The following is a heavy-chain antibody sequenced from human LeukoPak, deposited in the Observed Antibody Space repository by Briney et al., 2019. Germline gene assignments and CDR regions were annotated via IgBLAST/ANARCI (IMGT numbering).Heavy chain of an antibody. CDR2: VNKDGTEK. Sequence: GGSLRLSCAAYQLTFSSYCMTWLRQGPGKGLEWVATVNKDGTEKYYVDSVKGRFTISRDNAENSLYLQMNSLRAEDTAVYYCAREPPRDYYMDVWGKGTTVTVSS. CDR1: QLTFSSYC. D-gene: IGHD3-10*01. CDR3: AREPPRDYYMDV. V-gene: IGHV3-7*01. J-gene: IGHJ6*03.